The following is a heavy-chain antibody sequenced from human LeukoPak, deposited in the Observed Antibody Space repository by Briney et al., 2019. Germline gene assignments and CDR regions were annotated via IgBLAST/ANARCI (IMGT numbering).Heavy chain of an antibody. Sequence: GGSLRLSCAASGFTFSTYAMHWVRQAPGKGLEWVAVISYDGSNKYYADSVKGRFTISRDNSKNTLYLQTNSLRAEDTAVYYCERSGSLDYWGQGTLVTVSS. CDR2: ISYDGSNK. J-gene: IGHJ4*02. V-gene: IGHV3-30*04. D-gene: IGHD3-22*01. CDR3: ERSGSLDY. CDR1: GFTFSTYA.